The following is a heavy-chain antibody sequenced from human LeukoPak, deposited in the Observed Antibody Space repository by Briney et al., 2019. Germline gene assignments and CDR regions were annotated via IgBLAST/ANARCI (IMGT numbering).Heavy chain of an antibody. CDR1: GYSFTSFG. D-gene: IGHD6-6*01. J-gene: IGHJ4*02. Sequence: ASVKVSCKASGYSFTSFGISWVRQAPGQGPEWMAWISAYNGDTRYEPKSQGRVTMTTDTSTSTTYMELRSLRSDDTAVYYCARDLGTYGSSSIFFDYWGQGTLVTVSS. V-gene: IGHV1-18*01. CDR3: ARDLGTYGSSSIFFDY. CDR2: ISAYNGDT.